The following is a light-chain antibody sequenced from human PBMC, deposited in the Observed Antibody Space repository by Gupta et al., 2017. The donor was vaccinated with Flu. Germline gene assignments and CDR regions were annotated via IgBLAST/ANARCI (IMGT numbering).Light chain of an antibody. CDR2: AAS. J-gene: IGKJ1*01. CDR3: QQSYSTPRT. V-gene: IGKV1-39*01. CDR1: QSISSY. Sequence: GDRGTITGRASQSISSYLNWYQQKPGKAPKLLIYAASSLQSGVPSRFSGSGSGTDFTLTISSLQPEDFATYYCQQSYSTPRTFGQGTKVEIK.